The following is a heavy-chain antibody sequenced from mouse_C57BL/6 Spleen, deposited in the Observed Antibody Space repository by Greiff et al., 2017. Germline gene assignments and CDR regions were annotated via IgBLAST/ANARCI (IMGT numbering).Heavy chain of an antibody. CDR2: ISDGGSYT. CDR1: GFTFSSYA. CDR3: ARDGENCYYFDY. V-gene: IGHV5-4*01. J-gene: IGHJ2*01. Sequence: EVKLMESGGGLVKPGGSLKLSCAASGFTFSSYAMSWVRQTPEKRLEWVATISDGGSYTYYPDNVKGRFTISRDNAKNNLYLQMSHLKSEDTAMYYCARDGENCYYFDYWGQGTTLTVSS.